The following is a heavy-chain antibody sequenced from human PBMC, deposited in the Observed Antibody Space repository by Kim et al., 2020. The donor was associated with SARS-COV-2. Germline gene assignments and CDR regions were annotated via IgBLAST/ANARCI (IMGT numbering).Heavy chain of an antibody. V-gene: IGHV1-2*02. CDR3: AKGREFYFYY. D-gene: IGHD3-10*01. CDR1: GYTFTGYY. J-gene: IGHJ4*02. Sequence: ASVKVSCKASGYTFTGYYLHWVRQAPGQGLEYMGWIDPNNGDTKYAQKFQGRVAMTRDTSISTAYMELSRLGSDDTAIYFCAKGREFYFYYWGQGTLVTVSS. CDR2: IDPNNGDT.